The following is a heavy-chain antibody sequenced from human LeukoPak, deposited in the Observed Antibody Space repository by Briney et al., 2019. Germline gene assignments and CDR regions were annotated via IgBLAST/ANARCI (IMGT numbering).Heavy chain of an antibody. Sequence: GGSLRLSCAASGFTFSDYYMSWIRQAPGKGLEWVSYISSSGSTIYYADSVKGRFTISRDNAKNSLYLQMNSLRAEDTAVYYCAREMVVSYYYYGMDVWGQGTTVTVSS. CDR1: GFTFSDYY. CDR3: AREMVVSYYYYGMDV. CDR2: ISSSGSTI. J-gene: IGHJ6*02. V-gene: IGHV3-11*01. D-gene: IGHD2-15*01.